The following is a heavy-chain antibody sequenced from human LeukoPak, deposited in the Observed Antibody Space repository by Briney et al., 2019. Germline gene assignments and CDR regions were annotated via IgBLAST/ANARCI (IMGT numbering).Heavy chain of an antibody. CDR1: GFTFSSYW. CDR3: VRGLGSGYSYAYGVD. Sequence: GGSLRLSCAASGFTFSSYWMHWVRQAPGKGLVWVSRINGDGSDTNFADSVKGRFTISRDNAKNTLYLQMNSLRSEDTAVYYCVRGLGSGYSYAYGVDWGQGTLVTVSS. D-gene: IGHD5-18*01. V-gene: IGHV3-74*01. J-gene: IGHJ4*02. CDR2: INGDGSDT.